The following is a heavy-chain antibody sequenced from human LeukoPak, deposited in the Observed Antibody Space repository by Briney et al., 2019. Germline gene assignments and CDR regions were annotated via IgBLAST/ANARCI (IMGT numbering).Heavy chain of an antibody. CDR3: ARDGAAAVSTFDY. J-gene: IGHJ4*02. CDR1: GGTFSSYA. Sequence: SVTVSCKASGGTFSSYAISWVRQAPGQGVEWMGGIIPIFGTANYAQKFQGRVTITADESTSTAYMELSSLRSEDTAVYYCARDGAAAVSTFDYWGQGTLVTVSS. D-gene: IGHD6-13*01. V-gene: IGHV1-69*01. CDR2: IIPIFGTA.